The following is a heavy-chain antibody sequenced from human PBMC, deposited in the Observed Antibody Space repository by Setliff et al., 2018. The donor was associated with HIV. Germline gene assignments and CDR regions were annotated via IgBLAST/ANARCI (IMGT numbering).Heavy chain of an antibody. D-gene: IGHD6-19*01. CDR1: GFTFSYYG. CDR2: IRYDDTYK. CDR3: TKNLYRSPWSPLDY. J-gene: IGHJ4*02. Sequence: GGSLRLSCAPSGFTFSYYGMHWVRQAPGKGLEWVAFIRYDDTYKYYADSVKGRFTISRGNSKNTLYLQMNSLRAEDTAVYYCTKNLYRSPWSPLDYWGQGTLVTVSS. V-gene: IGHV3-30*02.